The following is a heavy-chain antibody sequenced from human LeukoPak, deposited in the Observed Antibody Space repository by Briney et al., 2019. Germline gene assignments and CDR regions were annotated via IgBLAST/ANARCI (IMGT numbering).Heavy chain of an antibody. CDR1: GFTFSDYY. CDR3: ARRYSNSFDY. V-gene: IGHV3-11*01. Sequence: PAGYLRLSCAASGFTFSDYYMTWLRQAPGKGLEWVSYISNSSGTIYYTDSVKGRFTISRDNAKNSLYLQMNSLRAEDTAVYYCARRYSNSFDYRGQGTLVTVSS. D-gene: IGHD4-11*01. CDR2: ISNSSGTI. J-gene: IGHJ4*02.